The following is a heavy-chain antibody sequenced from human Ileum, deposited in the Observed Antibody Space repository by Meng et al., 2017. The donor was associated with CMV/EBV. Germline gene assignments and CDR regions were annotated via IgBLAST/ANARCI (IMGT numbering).Heavy chain of an antibody. CDR2: IYHGGST. J-gene: IGHJ4*02. V-gene: IGHV4-4*07. CDR1: GASITSFY. CDR3: ARGPGGFGDFNFDY. Sequence: VPMQESGTGLVKPSETLSLTSTVSGASITSFYWSWIRQPAGKALEWIGRIYHGGSTNYNPSLKSRVTLSVDTSKNQFSMRLTSVTAADTAVYYCARGPGGFGDFNFDYWGQGTLVTVSS. D-gene: IGHD3-16*01.